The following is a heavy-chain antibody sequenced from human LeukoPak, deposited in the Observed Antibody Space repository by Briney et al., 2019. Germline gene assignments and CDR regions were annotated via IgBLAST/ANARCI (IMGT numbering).Heavy chain of an antibody. V-gene: IGHV3-11*06. CDR3: ASSYSSSWNPFDY. D-gene: IGHD6-13*01. J-gene: IGHJ4*02. Sequence: PGGSLRLSCAASGFTFSDYYMSWIRQAPGKGLEWVSYISSSSSYTNYADSVKGRFTISRDNAKNSLYLQMNSLRAEDTAVYYCASSYSSSWNPFDYWGQRTLATVSS. CDR1: GFTFSDYY. CDR2: ISSSSSYT.